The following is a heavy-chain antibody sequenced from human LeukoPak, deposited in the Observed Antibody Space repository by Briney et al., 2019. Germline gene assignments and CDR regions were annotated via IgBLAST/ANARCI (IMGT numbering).Heavy chain of an antibody. V-gene: IGHV7-4-1*02. D-gene: IGHD2-15*01. CDR1: GYTFTSYA. J-gene: IGHJ5*02. CDR2: INTNTGNP. CDR3: ARDIPTYSRYNWFDP. Sequence: GASVKVSCKASGYTFTSYAMNWVRQAPGQELEWMGWINTNTGNPTYAQGFTGRFVFSLDTSVSTAYLQISSLKAEDTAVYYCARDIPTYSRYNWFDPWGQGTLVTVSS.